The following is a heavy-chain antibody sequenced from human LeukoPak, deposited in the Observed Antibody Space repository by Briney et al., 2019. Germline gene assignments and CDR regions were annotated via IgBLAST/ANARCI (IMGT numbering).Heavy chain of an antibody. Sequence: PSQTLSLTCTVAGGSISSYYWSWIRQPPGEGLEWIGYIYYSVSTNYNRSLKSRVTISVDTSKNQFSLKLSSVTAADTAVYYCARDPGPDYYDSSGYYSLNAFDIWGQGTMVTVSS. D-gene: IGHD3-22*01. V-gene: IGHV4-59*01. J-gene: IGHJ3*02. CDR3: ARDPGPDYYDSSGYYSLNAFDI. CDR1: GGSISSYY. CDR2: IYYSVST.